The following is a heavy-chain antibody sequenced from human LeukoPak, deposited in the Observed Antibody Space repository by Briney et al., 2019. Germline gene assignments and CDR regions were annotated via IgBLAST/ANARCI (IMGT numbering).Heavy chain of an antibody. V-gene: IGHV1-18*01. D-gene: IGHD2-2*01. CDR2: ISAYNGNT. CDR3: ATGERLVPAAMWFDY. Sequence: ASVKVSCKASGYTFPSYGISWVRQAPGQGLEWMGWISAYNGNTKYAQKLQGRVTMTTDTSTSTAYMELRSLRSDDTAVYYCATGERLVPAAMWFDYWGQGTLVTVSS. J-gene: IGHJ4*02. CDR1: GYTFPSYG.